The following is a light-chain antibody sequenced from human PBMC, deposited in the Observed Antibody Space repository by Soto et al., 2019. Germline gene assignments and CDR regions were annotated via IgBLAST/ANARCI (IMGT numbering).Light chain of an antibody. J-gene: IGKJ1*01. CDR1: QSVSTY. CDR2: DAC. CDR3: QQRSNWHGT. Sequence: EIVLTQSPATLSLSPGERATLSCRASQSVSTYLAWYQQTPGQSPRLLIYDACNRATVIPARFSGSGSGTECTLTMSNRESEEFAVYYCQQRSNWHGTFGQGTNEEI. V-gene: IGKV3-11*01.